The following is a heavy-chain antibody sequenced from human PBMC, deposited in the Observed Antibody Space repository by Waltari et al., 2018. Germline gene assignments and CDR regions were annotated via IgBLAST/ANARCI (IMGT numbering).Heavy chain of an antibody. Sequence: EVQLVESGGDLVQPGGSLRLYCAASVFIFSNYWMTWVRQAPGKGLEWVANINQAGSDKYYVDSVKGRFTISRDNANNSLYLQMNTLRVEDTAIYFCARRKTDYGDYYFDYWGPGTLVTVSS. D-gene: IGHD2-21*02. CDR3: ARRKTDYGDYYFDY. J-gene: IGHJ4*02. CDR2: INQAGSDK. CDR1: VFIFSNYW. V-gene: IGHV3-7*01.